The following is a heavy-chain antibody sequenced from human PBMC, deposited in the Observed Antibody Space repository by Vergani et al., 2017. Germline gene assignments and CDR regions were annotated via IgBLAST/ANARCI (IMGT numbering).Heavy chain of an antibody. J-gene: IGHJ4*02. Sequence: QVQLVESGGGVVQPGRSLRLSCAASGFTFSSYGMHWVRQAPGKGLEWVAVIWYDGSNKYYADSVKGRFTISRDNSKNTLDLQMNSLRAEDTAVYYCASDGYSSGWAEPPVADFDYWGQGTLVTVSS. CDR2: IWYDGSNK. CDR1: GFTFSSYG. CDR3: ASDGYSSGWAEPPVADFDY. V-gene: IGHV3-33*01. D-gene: IGHD6-19*01.